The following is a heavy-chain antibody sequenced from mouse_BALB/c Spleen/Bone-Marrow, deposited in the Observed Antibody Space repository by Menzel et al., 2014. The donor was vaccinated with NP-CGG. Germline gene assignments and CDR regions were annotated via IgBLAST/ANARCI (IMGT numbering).Heavy chain of an antibody. CDR2: IWAGGST. V-gene: IGHV2-9*02. CDR3: ARVIRYESYFDY. D-gene: IGHD2-14*01. CDR1: GFSLTSYG. J-gene: IGHJ2*01. Sequence: VKLVESGPGLVAPSQSLSTTCTVSGFSLTSYGVHWVRQPPGKGLEWLGVIWAGGSTNYNSALMSRLSISKDNSKSXVFLKMNSLQTDDTAMYYCARVIRYESYFDYWGQGTTLTVSS.